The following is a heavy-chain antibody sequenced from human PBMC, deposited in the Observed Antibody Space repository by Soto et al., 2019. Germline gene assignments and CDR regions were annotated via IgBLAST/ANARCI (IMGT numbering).Heavy chain of an antibody. J-gene: IGHJ4*02. CDR3: ARVGPSGSYDY. V-gene: IGHV3-20*04. CDR2: INWNGGST. Sequence: GSPRLSCAASGFTSDDYGMSWVRQAPGKGLEWVTGINWNGGSTGYADSVKGRLTISRDNAKNSLYLQMNSLRAEDTALYYCARVGPSGSYDYWGQGTLVTVSS. CDR1: GFTSDDYG. D-gene: IGHD1-26*01.